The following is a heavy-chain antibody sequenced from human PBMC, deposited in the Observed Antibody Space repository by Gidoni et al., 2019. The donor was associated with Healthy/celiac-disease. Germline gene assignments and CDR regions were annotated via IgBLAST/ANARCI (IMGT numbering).Heavy chain of an antibody. CDR2: IRSKANSYAT. Sequence: EVQLVESGGGLVQPGGSLKLYCAASGFTFSGPAMHWVRQASGKGLEWVGRIRSKANSYATAYAASVKGRFTISRGDSKNTAYLQMNSLKTEDTAVYYCTRLRPKNSTYGMDVWGQGTTVTVSS. CDR3: TRLRPKNSTYGMDV. J-gene: IGHJ6*02. V-gene: IGHV3-73*02. CDR1: GFTFSGPA.